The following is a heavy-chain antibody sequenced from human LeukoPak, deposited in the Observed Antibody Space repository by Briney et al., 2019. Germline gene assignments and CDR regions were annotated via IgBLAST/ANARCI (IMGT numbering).Heavy chain of an antibody. D-gene: IGHD2-2*01. CDR1: GFTFSSYW. CDR3: AREQYCSSTSCYPLGTYYFDY. V-gene: IGHV3-7*01. Sequence: GGSLRLSCAASGFTFSSYWMSWVRQAPGKGLEWVANIKQDESEKYYVDSVKGRFTISRDNAKNSLYLQMNGLRAEDTAVYYCAREQYCSSTSCYPLGTYYFDYWGQGTLVTVSS. J-gene: IGHJ4*02. CDR2: IKQDESEK.